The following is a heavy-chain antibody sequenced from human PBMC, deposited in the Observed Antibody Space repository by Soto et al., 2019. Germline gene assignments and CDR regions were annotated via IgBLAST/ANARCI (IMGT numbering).Heavy chain of an antibody. Sequence: LSLTCAVYGGSLSGFYWIWIRQRPGRGLEWIGEVSHSGSTNYNPSLKSRVTISVDTSKNQFSLKLSSVTAADTAVYYCARGRLSEYCSSTSCYARPYYYYYGMDVWGQGTTVTVS. D-gene: IGHD2-2*01. CDR1: GGSLSGFY. CDR3: ARGRLSEYCSSTSCYARPYYYYYGMDV. V-gene: IGHV4-34*01. J-gene: IGHJ6*02. CDR2: VSHSGST.